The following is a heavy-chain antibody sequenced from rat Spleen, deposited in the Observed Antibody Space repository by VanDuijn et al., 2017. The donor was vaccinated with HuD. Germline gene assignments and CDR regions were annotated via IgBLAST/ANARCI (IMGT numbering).Heavy chain of an antibody. Sequence: EVQLVESDGGLVQPGRSLKLSCAASGFTFSDYYMAWVRQAPTKGLEWVATISYDGSSTYYRDSVKGRFTISRDNAKSTLYLQMDSLRSEDTATYYCARQGITKAVMDAWGQGASVTVSS. V-gene: IGHV5-29*01. CDR3: ARQGITKAVMDA. CDR2: ISYDGSST. J-gene: IGHJ4*01. D-gene: IGHD1-4*01. CDR1: GFTFSDYY.